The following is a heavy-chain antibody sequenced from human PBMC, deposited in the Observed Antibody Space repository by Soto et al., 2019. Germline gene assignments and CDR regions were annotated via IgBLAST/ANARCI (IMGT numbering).Heavy chain of an antibody. CDR1: GFDFSTFG. J-gene: IGHJ4*02. V-gene: IGHV3-21*03. CDR3: GKERRGRGWFVCNY. Sequence: GGSLRLSCAASGFDFSTFGMNWVRQAPGKGLEWVSFLSPSYPYTSYADSVKGRFTISGDNAKNSVSLQMNSLRADDTGVYYCGKERRGRGWFVCNYWGQGIVVTV. CDR2: LSPSYPYT. D-gene: IGHD6-19*01.